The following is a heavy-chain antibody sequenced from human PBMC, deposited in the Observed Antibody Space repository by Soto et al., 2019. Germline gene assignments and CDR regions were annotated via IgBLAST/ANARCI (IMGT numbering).Heavy chain of an antibody. V-gene: IGHV1-69*08. CDR3: ARDKGYCSGASCPDFDY. Sequence: QVQLVQSGAEVKKPGSSVKVSCKASGGTLSSYTFSWVRQAPGQGLEWMGRIIPNLGITNYAQKFQGRITIIVDKSTSTAYMELSSLRSEDTAVYYCARDKGYCSGASCPDFDYWGQGPLVTVSS. D-gene: IGHD2-15*01. CDR1: GGTLSSYT. CDR2: IIPNLGIT. J-gene: IGHJ4*02.